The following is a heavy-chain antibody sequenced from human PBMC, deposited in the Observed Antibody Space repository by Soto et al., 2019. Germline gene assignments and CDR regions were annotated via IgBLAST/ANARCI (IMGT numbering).Heavy chain of an antibody. Sequence: QVQLEESGGGVVQPGTSLRLSCAASGFTFSIYGMHWVRQAPGKGLEWVAFIRYDGGTTNYADSVEGRFTISRDNYKNTVSLQMNSLRAEDTAVYYRTRGGNWGDCWGQGALVTVSS. CDR1: GFTFSIYG. CDR3: TRGGNWGDC. V-gene: IGHV3-33*01. CDR2: IRYDGGTT. J-gene: IGHJ4*02. D-gene: IGHD7-27*01.